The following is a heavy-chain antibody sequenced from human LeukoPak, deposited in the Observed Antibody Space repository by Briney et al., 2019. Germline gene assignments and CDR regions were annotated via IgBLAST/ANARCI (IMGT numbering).Heavy chain of an antibody. CDR2: ISSSGSTI. J-gene: IGHJ6*03. V-gene: IGHV3-48*04. D-gene: IGHD3-3*01. Sequence: GGSLRLSCAASGFTFSSYSMNWVRQAPGKGLEWVSYISSSGSTIYYADSVKGRFTISRANAKNSLYLQMNSLRAQATAGFYCARACDVLRFLEWTTRGYYYYMEVWGKGTTVTVSS. CDR1: GFTFSSYS. CDR3: ARACDVLRFLEWTTRGYYYYMEV.